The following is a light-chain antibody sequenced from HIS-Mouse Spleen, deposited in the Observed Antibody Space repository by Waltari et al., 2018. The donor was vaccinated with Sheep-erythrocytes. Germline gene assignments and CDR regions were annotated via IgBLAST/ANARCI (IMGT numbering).Light chain of an antibody. Sequence: DIVMTQSPDSLAVSLGVRATLNCKSSQSVLYSTNNKNYLAWYQQKPGQPPKLLIYWASTRESGVPDRFSGSGSGTDFTLTISSLQAEDVAVYYCQQYYSTPPTFGQGTKVEIK. CDR1: QSVLYSTNNKNY. CDR3: QQYYSTPPT. V-gene: IGKV4-1*01. CDR2: WAS. J-gene: IGKJ1*01.